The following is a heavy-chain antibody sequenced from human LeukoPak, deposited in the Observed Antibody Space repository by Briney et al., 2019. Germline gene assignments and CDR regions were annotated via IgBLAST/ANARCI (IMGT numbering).Heavy chain of an antibody. V-gene: IGHV4-4*02. CDR2: IYHSGST. CDR1: GGSISSSNW. CDR3: ARVWGGSYFDY. J-gene: IGHJ4*02. Sequence: PSETLSLTCAVSGGSISSSNWWSWVRQPPGKGLEWIGYIYHSGSTYYNPSLKSRVTISVDRSKNQFSLKLSSVTAADTAVFYCARVWGGSYFDYWGQGTLVTVSS. D-gene: IGHD1-26*01.